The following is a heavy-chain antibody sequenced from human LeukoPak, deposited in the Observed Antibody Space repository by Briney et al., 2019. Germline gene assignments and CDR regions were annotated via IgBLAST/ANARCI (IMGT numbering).Heavy chain of an antibody. CDR3: ARRIAAAIDY. CDR1: GGSISSSSYY. V-gene: IGHV4-39*01. J-gene: IGHJ4*02. Sequence: SETLSLTCTVSGGSISSSSYYWGWIRQPPGKGLEWIGSIYYSGSTYYNPSLKSRVTISVDMSKNQFSLKLSSVTAADTAVYYCARRIAAAIDYWGQGTLVTVSS. CDR2: IYYSGST. D-gene: IGHD6-13*01.